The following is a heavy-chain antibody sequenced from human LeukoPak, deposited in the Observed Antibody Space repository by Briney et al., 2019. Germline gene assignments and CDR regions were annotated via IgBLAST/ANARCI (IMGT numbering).Heavy chain of an antibody. CDR3: ARDEAAAGNRPFDW. CDR2: IYHSGST. J-gene: IGHJ4*02. D-gene: IGHD6-13*01. CDR1: GYSISSGYY. Sequence: PSETLSLTCTVSGYSISSGYYWGWIRQPPGKGLEWIGSIYHSGSTYYNPSLKSRVTISVDTSKNQFSLKLSSVTAADTAVYYCARDEAAAGNRPFDWWGLGTLVTVSS. V-gene: IGHV4-38-2*02.